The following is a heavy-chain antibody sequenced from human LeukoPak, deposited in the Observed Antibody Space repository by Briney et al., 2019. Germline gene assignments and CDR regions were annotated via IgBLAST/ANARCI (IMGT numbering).Heavy chain of an antibody. J-gene: IGHJ4*02. CDR2: VYSGGST. CDR1: GFTVSNYY. D-gene: IGHD3-3*02. Sequence: PGGSLRLSCAASGFTVSNYYMNWVRQAPGKGLEWVSVVYSGGSTNYADSVRSRFTISRDNSKNTLYLQMNSLRAEDTAVYYCARGHIRYYFDYWGQGTLVTVSS. V-gene: IGHV3-66*01. CDR3: ARGHIRYYFDY.